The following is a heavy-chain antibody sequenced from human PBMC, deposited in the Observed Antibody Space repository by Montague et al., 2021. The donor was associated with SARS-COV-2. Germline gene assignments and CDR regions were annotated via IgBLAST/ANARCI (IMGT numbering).Heavy chain of an antibody. V-gene: IGHV4-59*08. CDR2: IYYSGST. CDR1: DGSISSYY. CDR3: ARHALNEYSSAWAFGFDY. Sequence: SETLSLTCTVSDGSISSYYWSWIRQPPGKGLEWIGYIYYSGSTNYNHSLKSRVTISVDTSKNKLYLKLSSVTAADTAVYYCARHALNEYSSAWAFGFDYWGQGTLVTVSS. J-gene: IGHJ4*02. D-gene: IGHD6-6*01.